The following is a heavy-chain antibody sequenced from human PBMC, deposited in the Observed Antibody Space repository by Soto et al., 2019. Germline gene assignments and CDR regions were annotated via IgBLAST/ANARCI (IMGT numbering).Heavy chain of an antibody. V-gene: IGHV3-30-3*01. J-gene: IGHJ6*02. CDR2: ISYDGSNK. Sequence: QVQLVESGGGVVQPGRSLRLSCAASGFTFSSYAMHWVRQAPGKGLEWVAVISYDGSNKYYADSVKGRFTISSDNSKNTLYLQMNSLRAEDTAVYYCARDGGYSYGLARFYYYYGMDVWGQGTTVTVSS. D-gene: IGHD5-18*01. CDR3: ARDGGYSYGLARFYYYYGMDV. CDR1: GFTFSSYA.